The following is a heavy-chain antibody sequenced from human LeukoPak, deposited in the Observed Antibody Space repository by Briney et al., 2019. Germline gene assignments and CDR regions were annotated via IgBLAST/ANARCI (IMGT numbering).Heavy chain of an antibody. CDR3: ARGQMIDY. CDR2: INSDGSSS. J-gene: IGHJ4*02. Sequence: GGSLRLSCAVSGFTFSIYWMNWVRQAPGKGLVWVSHINSDGSSSNYADSVKGRFTISRDNAKNTLYMQMNSLRAEDTTVYFCARGQMIDYWGQGTLVTVSS. V-gene: IGHV3-74*01. D-gene: IGHD5-24*01. CDR1: GFTFSIYW.